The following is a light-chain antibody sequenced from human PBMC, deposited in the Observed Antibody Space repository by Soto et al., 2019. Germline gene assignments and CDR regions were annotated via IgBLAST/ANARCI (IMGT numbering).Light chain of an antibody. Sequence: EIVLTQSPGTLSLSPGERATLSCRASQSVSSSYLAWYQQKPGQAPRLLIYGASSRATGIPDRFSGSGSGTDFTLTISRLEPEDFAVYYCQHRAGWPPALTFGGGTKVDIK. CDR2: GAS. J-gene: IGKJ4*01. CDR3: QHRAGWPPALT. V-gene: IGKV3-20*01. CDR1: QSVSSSY.